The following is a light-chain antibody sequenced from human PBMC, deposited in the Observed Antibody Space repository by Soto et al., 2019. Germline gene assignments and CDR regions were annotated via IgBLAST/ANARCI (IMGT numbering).Light chain of an antibody. CDR3: QKYDSAPRT. CDR2: SAS. CDR1: QGINNY. V-gene: IGKV1-27*01. J-gene: IGKJ1*01. Sequence: DIRMTQSPSSLSASVGDSVTITCRASQGINNYLAWYQQKPGKVPVLLIYSASTLKPGIPSRFSGSGTGTDFTLTISSLQPEDFATYYCQKYDSAPRTFDQGTKVDIK.